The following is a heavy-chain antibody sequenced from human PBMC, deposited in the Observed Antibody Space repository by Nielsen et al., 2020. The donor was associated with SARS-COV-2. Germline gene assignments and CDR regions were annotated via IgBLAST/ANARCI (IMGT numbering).Heavy chain of an antibody. CDR3: AKDYGSGSYENWFDP. D-gene: IGHD3-10*01. V-gene: IGHV3-73*01. Sequence: GESLKISCAASGFTFSGSAMHWVRQASGKGLEWVGRIRSKANSYATAYAASVKGRFTISRDDSKNTLYLQMNSLRAEDTAVYYCAKDYGSGSYENWFDPWGQGTLVTVSS. CDR2: IRSKANSYAT. CDR1: GFTFSGSA. J-gene: IGHJ5*02.